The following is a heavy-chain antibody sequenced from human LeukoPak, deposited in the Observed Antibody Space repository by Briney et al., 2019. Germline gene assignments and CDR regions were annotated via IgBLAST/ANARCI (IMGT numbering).Heavy chain of an antibody. J-gene: IGHJ4*02. CDR3: ARQPAMVTYYFDY. V-gene: IGHV3-7*01. D-gene: IGHD5-18*01. CDR2: IKQDGSEK. Sequence: GGSLRLSCAASGFTFSSYWMSWVRQAPGKGLEWVANIKQDGSEKYYVDSVKGRFTISRDNAKNSLYLQMNSLRAEDTAVYYCARQPAMVTYYFDYWGQGTLVTVSP. CDR1: GFTFSSYW.